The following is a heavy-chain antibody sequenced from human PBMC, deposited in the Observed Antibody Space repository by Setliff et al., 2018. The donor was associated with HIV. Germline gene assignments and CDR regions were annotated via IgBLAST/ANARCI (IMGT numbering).Heavy chain of an antibody. J-gene: IGHJ5*02. D-gene: IGHD3-22*01. CDR1: GGSISSGGYY. CDR3: ARDRGQYYDSSGYSSNWFDP. V-gene: IGHV4-31*03. CDR2: IYYSGST. Sequence: TLSLTCTVSGGSISSGGYYWSWIRQHPGKGLEWIGYIYYSGSTYYNPSLKSRVTISVDTSKNQFSLKLSSVTAADTAVYYCARDRGQYYDSSGYSSNWFDPWGQGTLVTVSS.